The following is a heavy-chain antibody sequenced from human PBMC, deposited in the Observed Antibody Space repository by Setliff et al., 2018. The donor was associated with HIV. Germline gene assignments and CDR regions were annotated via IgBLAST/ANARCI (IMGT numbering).Heavy chain of an antibody. D-gene: IGHD6-19*01. CDR2: IRGKTDGGTT. CDR1: GFTFSNAK. Sequence: PGGSLRLSCVASGFTFSNAKMSWVRQAPGKGLEWVGLIRGKTDGGTTDYAPPVKGRFTISRDDSKNTLYLQMNSLKTEDTAVYYCARDTSRSDESAFDIWGQGTMVTVSS. V-gene: IGHV3-15*01. J-gene: IGHJ3*02. CDR3: ARDTSRSDESAFDI.